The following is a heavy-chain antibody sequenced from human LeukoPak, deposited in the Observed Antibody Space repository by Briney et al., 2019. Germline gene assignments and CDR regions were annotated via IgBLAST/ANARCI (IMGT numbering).Heavy chain of an antibody. Sequence: PSETLSRTCTVSGGSISSYYWSWIRQPPGKGLEWIGYIYISGSTNYNPSLKSRVTISVDTSKNQFSLKLSSVTAADTAVYYRARLPWGSGSRFTFDPWGQGTLVTVSS. CDR1: GGSISSYY. J-gene: IGHJ5*02. D-gene: IGHD3-10*01. V-gene: IGHV4-4*09. CDR3: ARLPWGSGSRFTFDP. CDR2: IYISGST.